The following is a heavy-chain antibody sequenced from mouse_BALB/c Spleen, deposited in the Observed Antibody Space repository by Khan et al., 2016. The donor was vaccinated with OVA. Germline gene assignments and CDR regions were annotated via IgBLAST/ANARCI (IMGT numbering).Heavy chain of an antibody. Sequence: EVQLQESGPGLVKPSQSLSLTCTVTGYSITSDYAWNWIRQLPGNKLEWMGYIKYSGSTSYNPSLKSRSSITRNTSKNQFFLQLSSVTTEDTAKFYCARSGNISTVVSTDFDYWGQGTTLTVSS. CDR2: IKYSGST. V-gene: IGHV3-2*02. CDR1: GYSITSDYA. D-gene: IGHD1-1*01. J-gene: IGHJ2*01. CDR3: ARSGNISTVVSTDFDY.